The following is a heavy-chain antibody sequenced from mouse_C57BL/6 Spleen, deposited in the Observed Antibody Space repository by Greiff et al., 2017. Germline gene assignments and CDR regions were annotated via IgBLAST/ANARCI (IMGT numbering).Heavy chain of an antibody. CDR2: IYIGNGYT. D-gene: IGHD2-1*01. J-gene: IGHJ1*03. CDR1: GYTFTSYG. CDR3: ANGGYGNRSYWYFDV. V-gene: IGHV1-58*01. Sequence: VQLKESGAELVRPGSSVKMSCKTSGYTFTSYGINWVKQRPGKGLEWIGYIYIGNGYTEYNEKFKGKATLTSDTSSSTAYMQLSSLTSVDSAIYVCANGGYGNRSYWYFDVWGTGTTVTVSS.